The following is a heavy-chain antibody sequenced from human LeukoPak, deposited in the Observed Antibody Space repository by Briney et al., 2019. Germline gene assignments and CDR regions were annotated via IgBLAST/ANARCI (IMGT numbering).Heavy chain of an antibody. CDR2: ISSSISYI. CDR3: ARSSVGGRGAFDY. D-gene: IGHD6-19*01. Sequence: GGSLRLSCAASGFPFSSYSMNWVRQATGEGREGVSSISSSISYIYYADSLKGRFTISRDNAKNSLYLQMDSLRAEDTAVYYCARSSVGGRGAFDYWGQGTLVTVSS. V-gene: IGHV3-21*01. J-gene: IGHJ4*02. CDR1: GFPFSSYS.